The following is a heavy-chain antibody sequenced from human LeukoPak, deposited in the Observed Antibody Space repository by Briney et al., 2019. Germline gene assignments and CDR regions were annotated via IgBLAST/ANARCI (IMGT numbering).Heavy chain of an antibody. V-gene: IGHV1-18*01. CDR2: ISAYNGNT. D-gene: IGHD1-1*01. J-gene: IGHJ4*02. Sequence: ASVKVSCKASGYTFTSYGISWVRQAPGQGLEWMGWISAYNGNTNYAQKLQGRVTMTPDTSTSTAYMELRSLRSDDTAVYYCARAGGDNCLEGDDYWGQGTLVTVSS. CDR1: GYTFTSYG. CDR3: ARAGGDNCLEGDDY.